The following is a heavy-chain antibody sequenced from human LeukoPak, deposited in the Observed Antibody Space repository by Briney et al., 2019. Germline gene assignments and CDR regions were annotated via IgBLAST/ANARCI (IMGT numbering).Heavy chain of an antibody. Sequence: GGTLRLSCAASGFTFSSYGMSWVRQAPGRGLEWVSGISGSGGSTYYADSVKGRFTISRDNSKNTLYLQMNSLRAEDTAVYYCAKDLIAGPYYDSSGYSVDYWGRGTLVTVSS. CDR2: ISGSGGST. CDR3: AKDLIAGPYYDSSGYSVDY. D-gene: IGHD3-22*01. CDR1: GFTFSSYG. V-gene: IGHV3-23*01. J-gene: IGHJ4*02.